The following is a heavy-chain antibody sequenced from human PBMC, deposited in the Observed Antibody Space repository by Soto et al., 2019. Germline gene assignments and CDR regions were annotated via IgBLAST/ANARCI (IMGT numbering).Heavy chain of an antibody. CDR2: IYYSGST. CDR1: GGSIISGGYY. J-gene: IGHJ3*02. Sequence: QVQLQESGPGLVKPSQTLSLTCTVSGGSIISGGYYWSWIRQHPGKGLEWIGYIYYSGSTYYNPSFKSRVTITVDTSKNQFCLKLSSVTAADTAVYYCARDRFRLLGDDCDIWGQGTMVTVSS. CDR3: ARDRFRLLGDDCDI. V-gene: IGHV4-31*03. D-gene: IGHD3-3*01.